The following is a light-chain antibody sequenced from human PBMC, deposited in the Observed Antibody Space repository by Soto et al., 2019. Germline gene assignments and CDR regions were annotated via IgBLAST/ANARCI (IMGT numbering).Light chain of an antibody. Sequence: QSALTQPASVSGSPGQWITISCTGTSSDVGNYNYVSWYQHHPGKAPKLMIFDVSNRPSGVSNRFSGSKSGNTASLTISGLQAADEADYYCCSHTTSGTRVFGAGTKLTVL. V-gene: IGLV2-14*03. J-gene: IGLJ1*01. CDR1: SSDVGNYNY. CDR3: CSHTTSGTRV. CDR2: DVS.